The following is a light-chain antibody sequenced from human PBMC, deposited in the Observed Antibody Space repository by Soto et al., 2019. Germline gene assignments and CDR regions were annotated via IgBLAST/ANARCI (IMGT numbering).Light chain of an antibody. V-gene: IGKV1-5*03. Sequence: DIQMTQSPSTLSGSVGDRVTITCRASQTISSWLAWYQQQPGKAPKLLIYKASTLKSGVPSRFSCSRSGTEFTLTISSLQPDDGATYYCQHYNSYSEAFGQGTRWIS. CDR3: QHYNSYSEA. J-gene: IGKJ1*01. CDR1: QTISSW. CDR2: KAS.